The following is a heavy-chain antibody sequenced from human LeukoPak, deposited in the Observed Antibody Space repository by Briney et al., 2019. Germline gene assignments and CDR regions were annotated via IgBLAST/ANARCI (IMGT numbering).Heavy chain of an antibody. J-gene: IGHJ5*02. D-gene: IGHD6-6*01. CDR3: ARVMAARREDLNWFDP. V-gene: IGHV4-39*07. CDR2: IYYSGNT. CDR1: GGSISSSGSY. Sequence: SETLSLTCTVTGGSISSSGSYWGWIRQPPGKGLEWIGSIYYSGNTYNPSLKSRVTISVDSSKNQFSLNLTSVNAADTAVYYCARVMAARREDLNWFDPWGQGTLVTVSS.